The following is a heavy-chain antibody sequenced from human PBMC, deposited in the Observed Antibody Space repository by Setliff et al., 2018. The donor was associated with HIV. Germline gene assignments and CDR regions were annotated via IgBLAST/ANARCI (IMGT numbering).Heavy chain of an antibody. CDR2: ISPDGTRN. CDR1: GFTFGNFW. J-gene: IGHJ4*02. CDR3: ARACYSSGSDDY. Sequence: GESLKISCAASGFTFGNFWMHWVRQAPGKGLEWVASISPDGTRNHCVGSVKGRFTISRDNVKNSLYLQMNSLRAEDTAVYYCARACYSSGSDDYWGQGTLVTVS. V-gene: IGHV3-7*01. D-gene: IGHD6-19*01.